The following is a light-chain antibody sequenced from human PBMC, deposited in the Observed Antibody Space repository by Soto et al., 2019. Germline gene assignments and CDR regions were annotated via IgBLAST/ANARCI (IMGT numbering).Light chain of an antibody. CDR1: QGLSTD. J-gene: IGKJ1*01. Sequence: DIQMTQSPSSLSAAVGDRVTITCRASQGLSTDLAWYQQRPGKVPELLLYGASALQPGVPSRFSGSGSGTDFALTISSLQPEDVASYYCQNYNSAPRTFGQGTKVEIK. CDR2: GAS. V-gene: IGKV1-27*01. CDR3: QNYNSAPRT.